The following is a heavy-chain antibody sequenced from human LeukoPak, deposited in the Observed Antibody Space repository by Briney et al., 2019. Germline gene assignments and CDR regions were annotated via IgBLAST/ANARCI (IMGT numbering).Heavy chain of an antibody. J-gene: IGHJ4*02. V-gene: IGHV3-23*01. Sequence: GGSLRLSCAASGFTFSSYAMSWVRQAPGKGLEWVSAIRGSGGSTYYADSVKGRFTISRDNSKNTLYLQMNSLRAEDTAVYYCAKGIGGSSWYYFDYWGQGTLVTVSS. D-gene: IGHD6-13*01. CDR1: GFTFSSYA. CDR3: AKGIGGSSWYYFDY. CDR2: IRGSGGST.